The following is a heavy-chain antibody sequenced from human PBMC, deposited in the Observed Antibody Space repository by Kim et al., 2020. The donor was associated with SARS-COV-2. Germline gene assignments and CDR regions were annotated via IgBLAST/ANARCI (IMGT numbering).Heavy chain of an antibody. CDR3: ARDFDYYGSGIVKDEYYYGMDV. CDR1: GYTFTSYR. Sequence: ASVKVSCKASGYTFTSYRISWVRQAPGQGLEWMGWISAHNGNTNYAQKLQGRVTMTTDTSTSTAYMELRSLRSDDTAVYYCARDFDYYGSGIVKDEYYYGMDVWGQGTTVTVSS. J-gene: IGHJ6*02. CDR2: ISAHNGNT. D-gene: IGHD3-10*01. V-gene: IGHV1-18*01.